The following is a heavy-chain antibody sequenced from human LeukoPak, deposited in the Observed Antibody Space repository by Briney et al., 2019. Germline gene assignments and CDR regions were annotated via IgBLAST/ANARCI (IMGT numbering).Heavy chain of an antibody. V-gene: IGHV1-8*01. Sequence: ASVKVSCKASGYTFTSYDINWVRQATGQGLEWMGWMNPNSGNTGYAQKFQGRVTMTRDTSISTAYMELSRLRSDDTAVYYCASGKAHSVLRYSYYYMDVWGKGTTVTVSS. CDR3: ASGKAHSVLRYSYYYMDV. J-gene: IGHJ6*03. D-gene: IGHD3-9*01. CDR1: GYTFTSYD. CDR2: MNPNSGNT.